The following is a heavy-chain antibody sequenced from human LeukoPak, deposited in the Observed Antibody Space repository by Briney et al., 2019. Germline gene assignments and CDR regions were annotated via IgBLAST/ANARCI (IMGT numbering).Heavy chain of an antibody. V-gene: IGHV3-11*01. CDR2: ISSSGSTI. CDR3: AKELQSVTI. J-gene: IGHJ6*04. D-gene: IGHD4-17*01. CDR1: GFTFSDYY. Sequence: GSLRLSCAASGFTFSDYYMSWVRPAPGKGLEWVSYISSSGSTIYYADSMKGRFTISRDNAKNSLYLQMNSLRAEDTAVYYCAKELQSVTIWGKGTTVTVSS.